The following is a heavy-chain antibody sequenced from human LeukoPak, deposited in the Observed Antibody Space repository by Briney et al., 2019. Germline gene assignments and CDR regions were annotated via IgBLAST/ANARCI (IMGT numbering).Heavy chain of an antibody. J-gene: IGHJ4*02. CDR3: ARLRRDSSGYYLDY. D-gene: IGHD3-22*01. CDR2: IYYSGNT. Sequence: TSETLSLTCTVSGGSISSYYWSWIRQPPGKGLEWIGYIYYSGNTNYNPSLKSRVTISVDTSKNQFSLKLSSVTAADTAVYYCARLRRDSSGYYLDYWGQGTLVTVSS. V-gene: IGHV4-59*08. CDR1: GGSISSYY.